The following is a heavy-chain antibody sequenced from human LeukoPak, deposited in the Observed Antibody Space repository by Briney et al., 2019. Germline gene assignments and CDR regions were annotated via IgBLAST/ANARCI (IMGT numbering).Heavy chain of an antibody. D-gene: IGHD6-19*01. J-gene: IGHJ6*02. CDR2: IYYSGST. CDR3: ARVPRSQSGMDV. V-gene: IGHV4-31*03. Sequence: SETLSLTCTVSGGSISSGGYYWSWIRQHPGKGLEWIGYIYYSGSTYYNPSLKSRVTISVDTSKNQFSLKLSSVTAADTAVYYCARVPRSQSGMDVWGQGTTVTVSS. CDR1: GGSISSGGYY.